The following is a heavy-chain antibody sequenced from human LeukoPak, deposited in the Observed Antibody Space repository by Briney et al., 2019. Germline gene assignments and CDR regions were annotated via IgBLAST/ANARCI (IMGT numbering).Heavy chain of an antibody. D-gene: IGHD3-3*01. CDR3: ARSSPMAHYGVVIQDNWFDP. Sequence: GASVKVSCKASGGTFSSCAISWVRQAPGQGLEWMGRIIPIFGTANYAQKFQGRVTITTDESTSTAYMELSSLRSEDTAVYYCARSSPMAHYGVVIQDNWFDPWGQGTLVTVSS. CDR2: IIPIFGTA. CDR1: GGTFSSCA. V-gene: IGHV1-69*05. J-gene: IGHJ5*02.